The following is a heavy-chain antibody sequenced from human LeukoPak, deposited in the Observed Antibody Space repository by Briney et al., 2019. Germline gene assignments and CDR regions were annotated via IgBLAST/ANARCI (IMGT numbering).Heavy chain of an antibody. J-gene: IGHJ6*04. D-gene: IGHD2-2*01. CDR3: ARGRRYCSSTSCPMDV. V-gene: IGHV1-69*01. Sequence: SVKVSCKASGGTFSSYAISWVRQAPGQGLEWMGGIIPIFGTANYAQKFQGRVTITADESTSTAYMELSSLRSEDTAVYYCARGRRYCSSTSCPMDVWGKGTTVTISS. CDR2: IIPIFGTA. CDR1: GGTFSSYA.